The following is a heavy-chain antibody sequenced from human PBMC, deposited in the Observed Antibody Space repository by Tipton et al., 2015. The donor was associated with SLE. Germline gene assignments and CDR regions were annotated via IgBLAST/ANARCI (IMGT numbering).Heavy chain of an antibody. Sequence: LRLSCAVYGGSFSGYYWSWIRQPPGKGLEWIGEINHSGSTNYNPSLKSRVTISVDTSKNQFSLKLSPVTAADTAVYYCARAVVPATGALDYWGQGTLVTVSS. J-gene: IGHJ4*02. CDR2: INHSGST. CDR1: GGSFSGYY. CDR3: ARAVVPATGALDY. V-gene: IGHV4-34*01. D-gene: IGHD2-2*01.